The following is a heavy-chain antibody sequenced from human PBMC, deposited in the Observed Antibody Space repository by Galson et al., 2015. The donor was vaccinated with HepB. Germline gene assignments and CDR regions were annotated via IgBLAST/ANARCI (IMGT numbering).Heavy chain of an antibody. CDR3: ARVPNRYCSGGSCSPYYFDY. D-gene: IGHD2-15*01. V-gene: IGHV1-18*01. CDR1: GYTFTSYG. Sequence: SVKVSCKASGYTFTSYGISWVRQAPGQGLEWMGWISAYNGNTKYAQKLQGRVTMTTDTSTSTAYMELRSLRSDDTAVYYCARVPNRYCSGGSCSPYYFDYWGQGTLVTVSS. CDR2: ISAYNGNT. J-gene: IGHJ4*02.